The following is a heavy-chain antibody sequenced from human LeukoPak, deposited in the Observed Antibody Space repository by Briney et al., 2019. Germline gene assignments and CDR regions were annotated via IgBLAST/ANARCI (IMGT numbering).Heavy chain of an antibody. CDR2: IISSSSYI. J-gene: IGHJ6*02. Sequence: KAGGSVRLSCAASAFNFKTFSMNWVRQAPGKGLEWVSSIISSSSYIYYADSVRGRFTISRDNAKNSLHLQMNSLRAEDTAVYYCARDPGGSYYYYGMDVWGQGTTVTVSS. CDR1: AFNFKTFS. D-gene: IGHD3-10*01. CDR3: ARDPGGSYYYYGMDV. V-gene: IGHV3-21*01.